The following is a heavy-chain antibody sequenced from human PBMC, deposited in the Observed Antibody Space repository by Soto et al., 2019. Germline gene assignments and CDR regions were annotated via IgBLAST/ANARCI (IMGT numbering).Heavy chain of an antibody. CDR2: IYYSGST. CDR1: GGSISSYY. J-gene: IGHJ4*02. CDR3: ARDRGYCSGGSCYRNFDY. V-gene: IGHV4-59*01. Sequence: SETLSLTCTVSGGSISSYYWSWIRQPPGKGLEWIGFIYYSGSTNYNPSLKSRVTISVDTSKNQFSLKLSSVTAADTAVYYCARDRGYCSGGSCYRNFDYWGQGTLV. D-gene: IGHD2-15*01.